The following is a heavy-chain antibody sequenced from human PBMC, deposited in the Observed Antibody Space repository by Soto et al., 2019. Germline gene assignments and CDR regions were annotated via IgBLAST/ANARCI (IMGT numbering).Heavy chain of an antibody. V-gene: IGHV3-30-3*01. D-gene: IGHD3-10*01. CDR2: ISFGGDNK. CDR3: ARDQQMAYYYGSGTIDYYAKDG. Sequence: QVQLVESGGGVVQPGRSLRLSCAASGFRFSSYAMHWVRQAPGKGLEWVAVISFGGDNKYYADFVKGRFTISRDNSKNTLYLQMNILRAEDTAVYYCARDQQMAYYYGSGTIDYYAKDGWGQGTTVTVSS. CDR1: GFRFSSYA. J-gene: IGHJ6*02.